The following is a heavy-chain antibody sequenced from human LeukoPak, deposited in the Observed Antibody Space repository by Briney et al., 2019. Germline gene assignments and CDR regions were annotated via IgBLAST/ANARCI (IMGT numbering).Heavy chain of an antibody. J-gene: IGHJ5*02. Sequence: GGSLRLSCEASGFTVSSSYMNWVRQAPGRGLEWVSVIYTTGSTYYADSVQGRFTISRDNSKNMLYLQMNSLRAEDTAVYYCAGSLCGGGCYTCRQPLNWFRPGGQGTLVTVSS. CDR2: IYTTGST. CDR1: GFTVSSSY. V-gene: IGHV3-66*01. CDR3: AGSLCGGGCYTCRQPLNWFRP. D-gene: IGHD2-8*02.